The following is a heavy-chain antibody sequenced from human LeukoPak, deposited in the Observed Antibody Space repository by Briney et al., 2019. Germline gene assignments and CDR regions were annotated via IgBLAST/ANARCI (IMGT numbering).Heavy chain of an antibody. CDR2: IYYSGST. V-gene: IGHV4-59*06. CDR3: ARSHRSSWFDP. Sequence: PSETLSLTCTVSGGSINNYYWSWIRQHPGKGLEWIGYIYYSGSTYYNPSLKSRVTISVDTSKNQFSLKLSSVTAADTAVYYCARSHRSSWFDPWGQGTLVTVSS. J-gene: IGHJ5*02. CDR1: GGSINNYY.